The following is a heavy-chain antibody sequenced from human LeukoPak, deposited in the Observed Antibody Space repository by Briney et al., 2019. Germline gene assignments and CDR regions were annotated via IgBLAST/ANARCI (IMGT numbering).Heavy chain of an antibody. CDR2: INSDGSST. CDR1: GFTFSSYW. V-gene: IGHV3-74*01. D-gene: IGHD3-3*01. CDR3: ARGVNDFWSGSDFDY. J-gene: IGHJ4*02. Sequence: PGGSLRLSCAASGFTFSSYWMHWVRQAPGKGLVCVSRINSDGSSTSYADSVKGRFTISRDNAKNTLYLQMNSLRAEDTAVYYCARGVNDFWSGSDFDYWGQGTLVTVSS.